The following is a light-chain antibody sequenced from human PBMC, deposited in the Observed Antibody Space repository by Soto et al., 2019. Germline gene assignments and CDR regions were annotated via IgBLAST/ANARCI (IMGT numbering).Light chain of an antibody. CDR1: QSVSSSY. J-gene: IGKJ5*01. Sequence: IVLTQSPGTLSLSAGERATLSCGASQSVSSSYLAWYQQKHGQAPRLFIFGASTRATGIPARFSGSGSGTEFTLTISSLQSEDFAVYYCQQYSDWPRTFGQGTRLEIK. CDR2: GAS. V-gene: IGKV3-15*01. CDR3: QQYSDWPRT.